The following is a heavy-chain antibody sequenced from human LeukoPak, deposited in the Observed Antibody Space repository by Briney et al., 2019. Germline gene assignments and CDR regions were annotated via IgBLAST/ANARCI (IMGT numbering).Heavy chain of an antibody. J-gene: IGHJ4*02. V-gene: IGHV3-21*01. D-gene: IGHD1-26*01. CDR2: ISSSSSYI. Sequence: GGSLRLPCAASGFTFSSYSMNWVRQAPGKGLEWVSSISSSSSYIYYADSVKGRFTISRDNAKNSLYLQMNSLRAEDTAVYYCARGNSGSPYFDYWGQGTLVTVSS. CDR1: GFTFSSYS. CDR3: ARGNSGSPYFDY.